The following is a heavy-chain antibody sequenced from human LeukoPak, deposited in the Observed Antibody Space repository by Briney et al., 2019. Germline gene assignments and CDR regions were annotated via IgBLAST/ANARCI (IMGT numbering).Heavy chain of an antibody. D-gene: IGHD3-10*01. CDR1: GFTFSSYW. CDR2: INSDGTST. CDR3: ARVFGTGFYYYGMDV. J-gene: IGHJ6*02. Sequence: GGSLRLSCAASGFTFSSYWMHWVRHAPGKGLVWVSRINSDGTSTSYADSVKGRFTISRDNAKNTLDLQMNSLRAEDTAVYYCARVFGTGFYYYGMDVWGQGTTVTVSS. V-gene: IGHV3-74*01.